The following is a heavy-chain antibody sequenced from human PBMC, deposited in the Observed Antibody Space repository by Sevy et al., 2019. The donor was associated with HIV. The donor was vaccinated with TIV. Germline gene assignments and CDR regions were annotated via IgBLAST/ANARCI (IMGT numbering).Heavy chain of an antibody. CDR2: ISARGDSR. V-gene: IGHV3-23*01. CDR1: DFTFSAYE. Sequence: GGSLRLSCATSDFTFSAYEMSWVRQAPGKGLEWVSTISARGDSRYHAASVIGRFTISRDNYKITLYLQMNSLIADDTAVYYCARYIERDYDFWSGFYFDSWGHGTLVTVSS. CDR3: ARYIERDYDFWSGFYFDS. J-gene: IGHJ4*01. D-gene: IGHD3-3*01.